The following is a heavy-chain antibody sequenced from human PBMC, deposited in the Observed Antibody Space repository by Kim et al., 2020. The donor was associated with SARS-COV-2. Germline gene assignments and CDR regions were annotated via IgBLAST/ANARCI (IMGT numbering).Heavy chain of an antibody. V-gene: IGHV1-18*04. J-gene: IGHJ6*02. CDR1: GYTFTSYG. D-gene: IGHD2-2*01. CDR3: ARDGWFDVVPAALYYYGMDV. CDR2: ISAYNGNT. Sequence: ASVKVSCKASGYTFTSYGISWVRQAPGQGLEWMGWISAYNGNTNYAQKLQGRVTMTTDTSTSTAYMELRSLRSGDTAVYYCARDGWFDVVPAALYYYGMDVWGQGTTVTVSS.